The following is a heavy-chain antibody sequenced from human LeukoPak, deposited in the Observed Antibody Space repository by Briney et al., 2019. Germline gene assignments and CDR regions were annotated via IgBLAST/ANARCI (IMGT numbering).Heavy chain of an antibody. J-gene: IGHJ3*02. V-gene: IGHV3-53*01. D-gene: IGHD2-15*01. Sequence: GGSLRLSCAASGFTVNTNYMSWVRQAPGKGLEWVSVIYRDDTTYYADSVKGRFTISRDNSKTTLHLQMNTLRAEDTAVYYCARIYCSGGNCYAFDIWGQGTMVTVSS. CDR3: ARIYCSGGNCYAFDI. CDR2: IYRDDTT. CDR1: GFTVNTNY.